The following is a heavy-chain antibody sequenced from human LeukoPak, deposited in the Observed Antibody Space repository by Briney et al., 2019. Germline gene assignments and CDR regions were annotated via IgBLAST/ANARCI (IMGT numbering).Heavy chain of an antibody. J-gene: IGHJ4*02. CDR1: GYTFTGYY. V-gene: IGHV1-2*02. Sequence: ASVKVSCKASGYTFTGYYMHWVRQAPGQGLEWMGWINPNSGGTNYAQKFQGRVTMTRDTSISTAYMELSRLRSDDTAVYYCAATPGVYSSSWYVARLRPDYWGQGTLVTVSS. CDR2: INPNSGGT. CDR3: AATPGVYSSSWYVARLRPDY. D-gene: IGHD6-13*01.